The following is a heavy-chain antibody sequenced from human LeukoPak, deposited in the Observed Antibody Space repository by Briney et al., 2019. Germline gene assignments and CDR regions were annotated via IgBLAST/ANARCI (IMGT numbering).Heavy chain of an antibody. CDR1: AFSFSDYN. D-gene: IGHD1-26*01. CDR2: ITSTGSYI. CDR3: ARDHSGSYGGAFDI. J-gene: IGHJ3*02. V-gene: IGHV3-21*01. Sequence: GGSLRLSCAASAFSFSDYNMNWVRQAPGKGLEWVSSITSTGSYIYYADSVKGRFTISRDNAKNSLFLQLNSLRAEDTAVYYCARDHSGSYGGAFDIWGQGTMVTVSS.